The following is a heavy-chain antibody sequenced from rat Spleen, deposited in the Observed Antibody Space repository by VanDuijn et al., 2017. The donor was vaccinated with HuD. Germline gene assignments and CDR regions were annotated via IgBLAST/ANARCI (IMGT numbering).Heavy chain of an antibody. CDR2: IWTGGST. D-gene: IGHD1-12*03. CDR3: ASQYYYDGYYRDY. CDR1: GFSLPSYN. V-gene: IGHV2-30*01. Sequence: QVQLKESGPGLMQPSQTLSLTCTVSGFSLPSYNVHWVRQPTGKGLEWMGVIWTGGSTDYNLALKSRLSISRDTSKSQVFLKMNNLQTEDTAMYFCASQYYYDGYYRDYWGQGVMVTVSS. J-gene: IGHJ2*01.